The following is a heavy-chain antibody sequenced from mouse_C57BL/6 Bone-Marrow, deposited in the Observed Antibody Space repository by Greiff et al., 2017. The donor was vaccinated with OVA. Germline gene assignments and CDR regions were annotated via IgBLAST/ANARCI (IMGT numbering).Heavy chain of an antibody. CDR2: FYPGSGSI. V-gene: IGHV1-62-2*01. CDR3: ARNEERYDYDDAMDY. CDR1: GYTFTEYT. Sequence: VQLQQSGAELVKPGASVKLSCKASGYTFTEYTIHWVKQRSGQGLEWIGWFYPGSGSIKYNEKFKDKATLTADNSSSTVYMELSRLTSEDSAVYYGARNEERYDYDDAMDYWGQGTSVTVSS. J-gene: IGHJ4*01. D-gene: IGHD2-4*01.